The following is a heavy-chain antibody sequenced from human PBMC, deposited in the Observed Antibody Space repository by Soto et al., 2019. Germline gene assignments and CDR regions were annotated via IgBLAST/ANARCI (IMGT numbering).Heavy chain of an antibody. CDR1: GFDFSTYS. V-gene: IGHV3-48*02. Sequence: QLVESGGGLVQPGGSLRLTCTASGFDFSTYSMNWVRQAPGKGLEWIAYVSMDSDTIHYAGSVKGRFTISRDDAENSLYLQMNSLRDEDTATYYCARLYYDYVWGQGTTVTVSS. D-gene: IGHD3-3*01. CDR2: VSMDSDTI. CDR3: ARLYYDYV. J-gene: IGHJ6*02.